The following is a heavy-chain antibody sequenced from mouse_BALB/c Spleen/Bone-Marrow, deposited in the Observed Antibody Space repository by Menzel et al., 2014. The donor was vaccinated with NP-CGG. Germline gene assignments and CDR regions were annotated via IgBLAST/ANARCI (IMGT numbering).Heavy chain of an antibody. CDR3: ARRVYGNYWYFDV. V-gene: IGHV1-80*01. CDR2: IYPGDGDT. Sequence: VQLVESGAELVRPGPSVKISCKASGYAFSSYWMNWVKQRPGQGLEWIGQIYPGDGDTNYNGKFKGKATLTADKSSSTAYMQLSSLTSEDSAVYFCARRVYGNYWYFDVWGAGTTVTVSS. D-gene: IGHD2-1*01. J-gene: IGHJ1*01. CDR1: GYAFSSYW.